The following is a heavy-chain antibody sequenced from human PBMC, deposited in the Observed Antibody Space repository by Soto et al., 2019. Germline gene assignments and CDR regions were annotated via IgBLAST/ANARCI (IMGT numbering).Heavy chain of an antibody. CDR2: VYHSWST. Sequence: SETLSLTCTVSGGSISSDYWNWIRQPPGKGLEWIGYVYHSWSTKYSPSLKSRVTISVDTSKNQLSLKLSSVTAADTAVYYCARFGTSPNGNWFDPWGQGTLVTVSS. D-gene: IGHD3-10*01. V-gene: IGHV4-59*01. J-gene: IGHJ5*02. CDR1: GGSISSDY. CDR3: ARFGTSPNGNWFDP.